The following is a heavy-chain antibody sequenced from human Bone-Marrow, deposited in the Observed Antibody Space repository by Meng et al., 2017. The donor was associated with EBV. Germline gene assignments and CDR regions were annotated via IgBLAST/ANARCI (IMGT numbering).Heavy chain of an antibody. J-gene: IGHJ4*02. CDR2: INHSGST. V-gene: IGHV4-34*01. Sequence: VLLQRWGAGLLKPSETLSRTCAVYGWSFSGYYWSWIRQPPGKGLEWIGEINHSGSTNYNPSLKSRVTISVDTPKNQFSLKLSAVTAADTAVYYCARGRGYSSPNFDYWGQGTLVTVSS. CDR3: ARGRGYSSPNFDY. CDR1: GWSFSGYY. D-gene: IGHD6-13*01.